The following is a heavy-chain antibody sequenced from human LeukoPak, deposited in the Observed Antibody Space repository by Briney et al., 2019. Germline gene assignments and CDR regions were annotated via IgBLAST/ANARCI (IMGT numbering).Heavy chain of an antibody. CDR1: GGSLSGYY. Sequence: SETLSLTCAVYGGSLSGYYWSWIRQPPGKGLEWIGEINHSGSTNYNPSLKSRVTMSVDTSKNQFSLKLSSVTAADTAVYYYARDGKGGRGSGPYYYYMDVWGKGTTVTISS. V-gene: IGHV4-34*01. CDR3: ARDGKGGRGSGPYYYYMDV. D-gene: IGHD3-10*01. J-gene: IGHJ6*03. CDR2: INHSGST.